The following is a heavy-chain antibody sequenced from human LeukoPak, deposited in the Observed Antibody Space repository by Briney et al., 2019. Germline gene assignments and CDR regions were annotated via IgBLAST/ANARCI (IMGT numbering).Heavy chain of an antibody. CDR1: GGTFSSYA. V-gene: IGHV1-69*05. J-gene: IGHJ6*03. Sequence: SVKVSCKASGGTFSSYASSWVRQAPGQGLEWMGGIIPIFGTANYAQKFQGRVTITTDESTSTAYMELSSLRSEDTAVYYCARAPMATVNYYYYMDVWGKGTTVTVSS. CDR3: ARAPMATVNYYYYMDV. CDR2: IIPIFGTA. D-gene: IGHD4-17*01.